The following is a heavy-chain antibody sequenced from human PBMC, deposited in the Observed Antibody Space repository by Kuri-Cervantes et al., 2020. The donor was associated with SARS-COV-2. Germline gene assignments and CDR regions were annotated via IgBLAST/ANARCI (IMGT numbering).Heavy chain of an antibody. J-gene: IGHJ4*02. D-gene: IGHD2-2*01. CDR2: ISGSGGST. V-gene: IGHV3-23*01. Sequence: GESLKISCAASGFTFSSYGMHWVRQAPGKGLEWVSAISGSGGSTYYADSVKGRFTISRDNSKNTLYLQMNSLRAEDTAVYYCAKFYRDIVVVPAARGFYFDYWGQGTLVTVSS. CDR3: AKFYRDIVVVPAARGFYFDY. CDR1: GFTFSSYG.